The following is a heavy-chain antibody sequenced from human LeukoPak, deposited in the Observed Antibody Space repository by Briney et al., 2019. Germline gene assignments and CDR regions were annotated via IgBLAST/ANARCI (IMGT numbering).Heavy chain of an antibody. CDR3: ARVQIGSGSYYNLLYNNWFDP. Sequence: GGSLRLSCAASGFTFSSYSMNWVRQAPGKGLEWVSSISSSSSYIYYADSVKGRFTISRDNAKNSLYLQMNSLRAEDTAVYYCARVQIGSGSYYNLLYNNWFDPWGQGTPVTVSS. V-gene: IGHV3-21*01. CDR1: GFTFSSYS. CDR2: ISSSSSYI. D-gene: IGHD3-10*01. J-gene: IGHJ5*02.